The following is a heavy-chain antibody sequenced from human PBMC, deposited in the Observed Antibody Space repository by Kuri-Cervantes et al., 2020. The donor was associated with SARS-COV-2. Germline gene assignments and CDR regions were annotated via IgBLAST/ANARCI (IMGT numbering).Heavy chain of an antibody. Sequence: GGSLRLSCAASGFTFSSYAMHWVRQAPGKGLQWVAVISYDGSNKYYAGSVKGRFTISRDNSKNTLYLQMNSLRAEDTAVYYCAREKGYCSSTSCYRNWFDPWGQGTLVTVSS. CDR3: AREKGYCSSTSCYRNWFDP. D-gene: IGHD2-2*01. CDR1: GFTFSSYA. CDR2: ISYDGSNK. J-gene: IGHJ5*02. V-gene: IGHV3-30-3*01.